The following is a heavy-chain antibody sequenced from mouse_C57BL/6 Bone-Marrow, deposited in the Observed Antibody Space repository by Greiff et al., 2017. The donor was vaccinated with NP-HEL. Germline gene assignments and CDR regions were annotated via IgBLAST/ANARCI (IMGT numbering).Heavy chain of an antibody. D-gene: IGHD2-3*01. J-gene: IGHJ1*03. V-gene: IGHV1-63*01. CDR1: GYTFTNYW. CDR3: ARWGLLRYFDV. CDR2: IYPGGGYT. Sequence: VHLVESGAELVRPGTSVKMSCKASGYTFTNYWIGWAKQRPGHGLEWIGDIYPGGGYTNYNEKFKGKATLTADKSSSTAYMQFSSLTSEDSAIYYCARWGLLRYFDVWGTGTTVTVSS.